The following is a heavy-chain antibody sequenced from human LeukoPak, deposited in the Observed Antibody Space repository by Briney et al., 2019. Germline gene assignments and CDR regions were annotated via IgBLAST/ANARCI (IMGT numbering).Heavy chain of an antibody. V-gene: IGHV1-18*01. CDR3: ARVAYYYDSSGYQEHNYYYYYYMDV. CDR1: GYTSTSYG. CDR2: ISAYNGNT. Sequence: ASVKVSCKASGYTSTSYGISWVRQAPGQGLEWMGWISAYNGNTNYAQKLQGRVTITADESTSTAYMELSSLRSEDTAVYYCARVAYYYDSSGYQEHNYYYYYYMDVWGKGTTVTISS. D-gene: IGHD3-22*01. J-gene: IGHJ6*03.